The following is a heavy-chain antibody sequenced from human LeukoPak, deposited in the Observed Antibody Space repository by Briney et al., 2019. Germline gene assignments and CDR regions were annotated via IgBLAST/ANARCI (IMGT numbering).Heavy chain of an antibody. CDR2: ISYDGDNK. V-gene: IGHV3-30-3*01. D-gene: IGHD3-9*01. Sequence: GGSLRLSCAASGFIFSSYAMHWVRQAPGKGLEWVALISYDGDNKYYADSVKGRFTISRDNSKNTLYLQMNSLRAEDTAVYYCAKDYYDILSGLLDYWGQGTLVTVSS. CDR3: AKDYYDILSGLLDY. CDR1: GFIFSSYA. J-gene: IGHJ4*02.